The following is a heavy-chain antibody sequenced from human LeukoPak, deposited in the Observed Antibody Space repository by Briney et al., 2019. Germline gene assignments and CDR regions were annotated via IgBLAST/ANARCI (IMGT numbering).Heavy chain of an antibody. J-gene: IGHJ4*02. CDR3: AKDMAAYYYSSGNIDY. D-gene: IGHD3-10*01. CDR2: ISSSGSTI. V-gene: IGHV3-48*03. Sequence: SGGSLRLSCAASGFTFSSYEMNWVRQAPGKGLEWVSYISSSGSTIYYADSVKGRFTISRDNSKNSLYLQMDSLRAEDTALYYCAKDMAAYYYSSGNIDYWGQGTLVTVSS. CDR1: GFTFSSYE.